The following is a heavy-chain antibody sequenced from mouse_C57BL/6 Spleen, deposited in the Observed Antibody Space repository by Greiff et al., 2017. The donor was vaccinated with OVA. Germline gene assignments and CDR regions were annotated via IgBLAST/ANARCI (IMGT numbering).Heavy chain of an antibody. Sequence: QVQLQQSGPELVKPGASVKISCKASGYAFSSSWMNWVKQRPGKGLEWIGRIYPGDGDTNYNGKFKGKATLTADKSSSTAYMQLSSLTSEDSAVYFCARGERDWFAYWGQGTLVTVSA. CDR3: ARGERDWFAY. J-gene: IGHJ3*01. CDR1: GYAFSSSW. CDR2: IYPGDGDT. V-gene: IGHV1-82*01.